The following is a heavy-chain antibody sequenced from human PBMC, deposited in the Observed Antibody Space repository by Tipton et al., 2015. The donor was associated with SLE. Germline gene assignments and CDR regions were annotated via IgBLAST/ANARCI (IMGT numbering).Heavy chain of an antibody. D-gene: IGHD4-17*01. CDR2: IHSGGAT. Sequence: GSLRLSCVASGLTVSSNYISWVRQAPGKGLQWVSIIHSGGATYYADSVKGRFTISRDLSKSTVYLQLNSLGPEDTAVYFCARDPGYGDPRDFWGQGTLVTVSS. V-gene: IGHV3-66*01. J-gene: IGHJ4*02. CDR1: GLTVSSNY. CDR3: ARDPGYGDPRDF.